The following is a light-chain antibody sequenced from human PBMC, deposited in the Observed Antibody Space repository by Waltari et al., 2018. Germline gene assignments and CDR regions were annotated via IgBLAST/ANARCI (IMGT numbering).Light chain of an antibody. V-gene: IGLV2-23*02. CDR3: SPYAGSSKGG. CDR1: SSDVGNYKR. J-gene: IGLJ2*01. CDR2: AVS. Sequence: QSALTQPASVSGSPGQSITISCTGTSSDVGNYKRVPWYQQRPSKATKLRIYAVSKQPSGVPDRFSGSKSGDMASLTIAGLPPEDEAEYFCSPYAGSSKGGFGGGTKVTAL.